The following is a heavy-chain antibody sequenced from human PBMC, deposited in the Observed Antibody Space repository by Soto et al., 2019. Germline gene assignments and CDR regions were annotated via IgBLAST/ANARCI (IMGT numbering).Heavy chain of an antibody. CDR2: IYHSGST. CDR3: ARGGGSGYYPWYFQH. Sequence: PSETLSLTCAVSGGSISSGDYSWSWIRQPPGKGLEWIGYIYHSGSTYYNPSLKSRVTISVDRSKNQFSLKLSSVTAADTAVYYCARGGGSGYYPWYFQHWGQGTLVTVSS. V-gene: IGHV4-30-2*01. J-gene: IGHJ1*01. CDR1: GGSISSGDYS. D-gene: IGHD3-22*01.